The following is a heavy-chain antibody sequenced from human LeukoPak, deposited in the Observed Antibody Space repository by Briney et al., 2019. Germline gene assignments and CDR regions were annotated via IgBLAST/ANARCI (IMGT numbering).Heavy chain of an antibody. CDR1: GFTVSSNY. V-gene: IGHV3-66*01. CDR3: ARDVVVRGVITDDY. D-gene: IGHD3-10*01. Sequence: GGSLRLSCAASGFTVSSNYMSWVRQAPGKGLEWVSVIYSGGSTYYADSVKGRFTISRDNSKNTLYLQMNSLRAEDTAVYYCARDVVVRGVITDDYWGQGTLVTVSS. J-gene: IGHJ4*02. CDR2: IYSGGST.